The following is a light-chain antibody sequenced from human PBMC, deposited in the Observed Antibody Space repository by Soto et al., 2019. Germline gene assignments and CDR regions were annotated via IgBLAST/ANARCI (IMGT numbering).Light chain of an antibody. CDR3: QQYGSSPRT. CDR1: QRVSSSY. V-gene: IGKV3-20*01. J-gene: IGKJ1*01. CDR2: GAS. Sequence: ESVLTQSPGTLSLSPEERATLSCRASQRVSSSYLAWYQQKPGQAPRLLIYGASSRATGIPDRFSGSGSRTDFTLTISRLEPEDFAVYYCQQYGSSPRTFGQGTKVDIK.